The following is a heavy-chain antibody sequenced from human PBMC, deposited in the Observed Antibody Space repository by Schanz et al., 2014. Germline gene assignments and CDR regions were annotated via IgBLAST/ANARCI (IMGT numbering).Heavy chain of an antibody. V-gene: IGHV3-11*01. J-gene: IGHJ4*02. D-gene: IGHD6-19*01. CDR3: AKDLPSSGLPAFDV. CDR2: ISGSGGDSV. Sequence: LSCAASGFTVSNNYMSWVRQAPGKGLEWLSHISGSGGDSVDYADSVKGRVTISRDLSRNTLYLQFYSLRADDSTIYYCAKDLPSSGLPAFDVRDQGIQVADSA. CDR1: GFTVSNNY.